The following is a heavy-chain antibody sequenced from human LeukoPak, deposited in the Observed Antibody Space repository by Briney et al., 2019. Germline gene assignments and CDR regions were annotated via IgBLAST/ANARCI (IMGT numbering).Heavy chain of an antibody. CDR3: ARENWKSLDY. CDR2: ISSSSSYT. J-gene: IGHJ4*02. V-gene: IGHV3-11*05. CDR1: GGSFSGYY. Sequence: MPSETLSLTCAVYGGSFSGYYWSWIRQAPGKGLECISYISSSSSYTDYADSVKGRFTISRDNAKNSLYLQMNSLRAEDTAVYYCARENWKSLDYWGQGTLVTVSS. D-gene: IGHD1-1*01.